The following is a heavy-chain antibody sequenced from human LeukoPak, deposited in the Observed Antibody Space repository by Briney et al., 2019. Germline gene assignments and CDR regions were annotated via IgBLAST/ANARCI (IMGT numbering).Heavy chain of an antibody. CDR1: GFTFSSYS. V-gene: IGHV3-21*01. Sequence: PGGSLRLSCSASGFTFSSYSMNWVRQAPGKGLEWVSSISSSSSYIYYADSVKGRFTISRDNAKNSLYLQMNSLRAEDTAVYYCARDGSGIAAAKTDYFDYWGQGILVTVSS. CDR3: ARDGSGIAAAKTDYFDY. CDR2: ISSSSSYI. D-gene: IGHD6-13*01. J-gene: IGHJ4*02.